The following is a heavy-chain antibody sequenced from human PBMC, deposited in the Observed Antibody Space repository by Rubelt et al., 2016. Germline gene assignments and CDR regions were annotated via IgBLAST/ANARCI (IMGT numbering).Heavy chain of an antibody. V-gene: IGHV1-18*01. CDR1: GYTFTRDA. CDR2: ISAYNGNT. J-gene: IGHJ4*02. Sequence: QVQLVQSGSELKKPGASVKVSCKASGYTFTRDAMNWVRQAPGQGLEWMGWISAYNGNTNYAQKFQGRVTMTTDTSTSTVYMELRSLRSDDTAVYYCARDESIAAAGTGVYWGQGTLVTVSS. CDR3: ARDESIAAAGTGVY. D-gene: IGHD6-13*01.